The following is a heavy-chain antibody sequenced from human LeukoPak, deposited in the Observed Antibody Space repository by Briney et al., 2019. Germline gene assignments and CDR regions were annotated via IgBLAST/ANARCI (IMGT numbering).Heavy chain of an antibody. CDR1: GYTFTGYY. CDR2: ISPNSDDT. Sequence: ASVKASCKASGYTFTGYYIHWVRQAPGQGLEWMGWISPNSDDTNYAQKFQGRVNMTRDTSISTAYMELSRLRSDDTAIYYCARGGFDHWGRGTLVTVSS. J-gene: IGHJ4*02. V-gene: IGHV1-2*02. CDR3: ARGGFDH.